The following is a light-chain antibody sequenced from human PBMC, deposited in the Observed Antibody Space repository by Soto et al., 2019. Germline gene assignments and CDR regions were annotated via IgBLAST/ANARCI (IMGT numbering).Light chain of an antibody. CDR1: SSNIGGNS. CDR3: GTWDSSLSAYV. V-gene: IGLV1-51*01. Sequence: QSVMTQPPSVSAAPGQKVTISCSGSSSNIGGNSVSWYQQLPGTAPKLLIYDNYKRPSGIPDRFTGSKSGTSATLGITGLQTGDEADYYCGTWDSSLSAYVFGTGTKLTVL. J-gene: IGLJ1*01. CDR2: DNY.